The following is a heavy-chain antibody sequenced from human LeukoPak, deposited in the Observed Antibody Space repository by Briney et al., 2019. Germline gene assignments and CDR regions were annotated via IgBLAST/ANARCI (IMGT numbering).Heavy chain of an antibody. D-gene: IGHD2-8*01. CDR3: ARAPWVLGYCTNGVCLFDY. Sequence: ASVAVSCKASGYTFTSYGISWVRQAPGQGLEWMGWISAYNGNTNYAQKLQGRLTMTTDTSTGTAYMELRSLRSDDTAVYYCARAPWVLGYCTNGVCLFDYWGQGTLGTVSS. V-gene: IGHV1-18*01. J-gene: IGHJ4*02. CDR1: GYTFTSYG. CDR2: ISAYNGNT.